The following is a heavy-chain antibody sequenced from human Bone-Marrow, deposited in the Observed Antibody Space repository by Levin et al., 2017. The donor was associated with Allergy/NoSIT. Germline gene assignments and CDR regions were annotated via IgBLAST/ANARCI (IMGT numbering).Heavy chain of an antibody. CDR2: IDWDDNT. D-gene: IGHD2-8*01. CDR1: GFSLSTSGMC. J-gene: IGHJ4*02. V-gene: IGHV2-70*01. Sequence: QTLSLTCTFSGFSLSTSGMCVSWIRQPPGKALEWLALIDWDDNTYYSTSLKTSLTISKDTTKDQVVLTMTNVEPVDTATYYCARQYCTNGVCSFDYWGQGTLVTVSS. CDR3: ARQYCTNGVCSFDY.